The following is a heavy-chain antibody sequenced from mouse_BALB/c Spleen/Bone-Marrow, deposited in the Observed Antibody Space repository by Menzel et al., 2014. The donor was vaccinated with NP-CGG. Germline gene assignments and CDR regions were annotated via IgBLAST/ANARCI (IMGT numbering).Heavy chain of an antibody. J-gene: IGHJ3*01. V-gene: IGHV5-6-3*01. CDR3: ARGLYYVAYGPGFAY. Sequence: EVKLVESGGGLVQPGGSLKLSCAASGFTISNYGMSWVRQTPDKRLDLVATINSNGGTTYYPDSVKGRFTISRDNAKNTLYLQMSSLKPEDTAMYFCARGLYYVAYGPGFAYWGQGTLVTVSA. CDR1: GFTISNYG. D-gene: IGHD2-13*01. CDR2: INSNGGTT.